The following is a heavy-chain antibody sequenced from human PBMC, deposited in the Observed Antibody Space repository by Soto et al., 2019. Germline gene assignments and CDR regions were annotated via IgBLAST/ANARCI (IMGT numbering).Heavy chain of an antibody. D-gene: IGHD4-17*01. CDR1: GFTFNTYT. V-gene: IGHV3-21*01. CDR3: ARDQDYGEYFCFYYGMDA. CDR2: ISGSDYI. J-gene: IGHJ6*02. Sequence: PGGSLRLSCAASGFTFNTYTMNWVRQAPGKGLEWVSSISGSDYIYYADSVKGRFTISRDNAKNSLFLQMNSLRAEDTDVYFCARDQDYGEYFCFYYGMDAWGQGNTVTVAS.